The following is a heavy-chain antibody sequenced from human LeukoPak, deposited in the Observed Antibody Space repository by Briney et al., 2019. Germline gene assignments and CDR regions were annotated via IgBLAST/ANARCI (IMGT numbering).Heavy chain of an antibody. CDR3: ARLRPYGPTIRVGYFDL. V-gene: IGHV4-39*01. J-gene: IGHJ2*01. Sequence: SGGSLRLSCAASGFTFSSYGMSWVRQPPGKGLEWIGSIYYSGSTYYNPSLKSRVTISVDTSKNQFSLKLSSVTAADTAVYYCARLRPYGPTIRVGYFDLWGRGTLVTVSS. CDR2: IYYSGST. D-gene: IGHD4-17*01. CDR1: GFTFSSYG.